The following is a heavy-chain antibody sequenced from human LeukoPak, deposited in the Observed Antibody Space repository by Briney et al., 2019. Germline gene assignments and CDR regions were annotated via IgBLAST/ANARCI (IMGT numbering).Heavy chain of an antibody. D-gene: IGHD5-24*01. V-gene: IGHV4-34*01. Sequence: PSETLSLTCAVYGGSFSGYYWSWIRQPPGKGLEWIGEINHSGSTNYNPSLKSRVTISVDTSKNQFSLKLSSVTAADTAVYYCASEMAPINAIDIWGQGTMVTVSS. J-gene: IGHJ3*02. CDR3: ASEMAPINAIDI. CDR2: INHSGST. CDR1: GGSFSGYY.